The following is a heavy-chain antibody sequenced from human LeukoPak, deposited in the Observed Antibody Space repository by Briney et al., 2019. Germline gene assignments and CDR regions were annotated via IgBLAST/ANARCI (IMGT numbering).Heavy chain of an antibody. Sequence: GGSLRLSCAAAGFTFSSYWMHWVRQAPGKGLVWVAAIKTDGSDMQYADSVKGRFAISRDNAKNTVYLQMNSLRDEDTAVYYCVRDQTVFTILDYWGQGTLVTVSS. V-gene: IGHV3-74*03. J-gene: IGHJ4*02. CDR2: IKTDGSDM. CDR1: GFTFSSYW. D-gene: IGHD4-17*01. CDR3: VRDQTVFTILDY.